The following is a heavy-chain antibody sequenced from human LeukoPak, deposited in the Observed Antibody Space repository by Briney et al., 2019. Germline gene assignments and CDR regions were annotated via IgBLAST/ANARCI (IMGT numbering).Heavy chain of an antibody. CDR3: ATQITYSYGLYYLDY. D-gene: IGHD5-18*01. V-gene: IGHV4-38-2*02. CDR1: GYSISSGYY. J-gene: IGHJ4*02. CDR2: IYHSGST. Sequence: SETLSLTCTVSGYSISSGYYWGWIRQPPGKGLEWIGSIYHSGSTYYNPSLKSRVTISVDTSKNQFSLKLSSVTAADTAVYYCATQITYSYGLYYLDYWGQGTLVTVSS.